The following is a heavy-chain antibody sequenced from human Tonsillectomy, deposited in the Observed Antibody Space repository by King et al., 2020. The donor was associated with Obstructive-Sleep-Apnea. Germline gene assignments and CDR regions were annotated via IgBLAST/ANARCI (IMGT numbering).Heavy chain of an antibody. V-gene: IGHV3-23*04. J-gene: IGHJ4*02. CDR3: ARRSGISYGYFDF. D-gene: IGHD3-16*01. CDR2: LTGSGDTT. CDR1: GFTFRNYA. Sequence: QLVQSGGGLVEPGQSLRLSCAASGFTFRNYAMSWVRQAPGKGLEWVSALTGSGDTTYYADSVKGRFTISRDNSREWLYLEMNSPTVQDTAVYYCARRSGISYGYFDFWGQGILVTVSS.